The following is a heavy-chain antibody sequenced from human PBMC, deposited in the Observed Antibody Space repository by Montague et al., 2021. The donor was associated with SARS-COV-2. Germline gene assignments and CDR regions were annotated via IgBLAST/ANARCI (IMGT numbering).Heavy chain of an antibody. CDR3: VEIVGAADY. CDR1: GGSISSYY. D-gene: IGHD1-26*01. Sequence: TLSFTCTVSGGSISSYYWSWIRQPPGKGLEWIGSIYYSGSTYYNPSLKSRVTISVDTSKNQFSLKLSSVTAADTAVYYCVEIVGAADYWGQGTLVTVSS. CDR2: IYYSGST. J-gene: IGHJ4*02. V-gene: IGHV4-59*05.